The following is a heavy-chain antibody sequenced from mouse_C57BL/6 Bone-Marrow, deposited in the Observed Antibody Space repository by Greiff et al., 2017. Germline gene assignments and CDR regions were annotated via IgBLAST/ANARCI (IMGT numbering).Heavy chain of an antibody. Sequence: QVQLQQPGAELVRPGTSVKLSCKASGYTFTSYWMHWVKQTPGQGLEWIGVIDASDSYINYNQKFKGKATLTVDTSSSTAYMQLSSLTSEDSAVYYCGRRGSGYRYAMDYWGQGTSVTVSS. V-gene: IGHV1-59*01. D-gene: IGHD3-2*02. CDR3: GRRGSGYRYAMDY. CDR1: GYTFTSYW. J-gene: IGHJ4*01. CDR2: IDASDSYI.